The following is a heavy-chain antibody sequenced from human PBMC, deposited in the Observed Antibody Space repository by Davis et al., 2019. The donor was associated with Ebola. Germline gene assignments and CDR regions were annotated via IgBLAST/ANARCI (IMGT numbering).Heavy chain of an antibody. D-gene: IGHD6-13*01. V-gene: IGHV3-23*01. CDR1: GFSFIAFA. CDR3: AKSISYTSSFAY. J-gene: IGHJ4*02. CDR2: VTGDGSGT. Sequence: GESLKISCAASGFSFIAFAMSWVRQAPGRGLEWVSDVTGDGSGTHYADSVKGRFTISRDNSKNTLYLQMNSLRAEDTAIYYCAKSISYTSSFAYWGQGTLVTVSS.